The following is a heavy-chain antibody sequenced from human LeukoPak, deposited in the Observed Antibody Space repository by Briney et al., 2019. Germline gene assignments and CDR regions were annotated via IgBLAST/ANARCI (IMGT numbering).Heavy chain of an antibody. CDR1: GFTFSSYA. J-gene: IGHJ5*02. CDR2: ISGSGGST. CDR3: AKDRVRANWFDP. D-gene: IGHD3-10*01. Sequence: PGGSLRLSCAASGFTFSSYAMSWVRQAPGKGLEWVSAISGSGGSTYYADSVEGRFTISRDNSKNTLYLQMNNLRAEDTAVYYCAKDRVRANWFDPWGQGTLVTVSS. V-gene: IGHV3-23*01.